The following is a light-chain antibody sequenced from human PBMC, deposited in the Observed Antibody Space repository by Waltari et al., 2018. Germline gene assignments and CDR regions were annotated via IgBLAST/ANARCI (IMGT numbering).Light chain of an antibody. CDR2: DNA. CDR3: QVCDTATDHWV. J-gene: IGLJ3*02. V-gene: IGLV3-21*02. CDR1: NIESQT. Sequence: SYVLTQPPSVSVAPGQTARITCGGANIESQTVHWYQQKPGQAPLLVVFDNADRPSGIPERFSGSNSGNTATLTITRVEVGDEADFYCQVCDTATDHWVFGGGTKLTVL.